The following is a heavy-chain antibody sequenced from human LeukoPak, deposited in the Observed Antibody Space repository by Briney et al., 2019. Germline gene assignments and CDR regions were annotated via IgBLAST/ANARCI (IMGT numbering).Heavy chain of an antibody. CDR1: GYTFTSYY. D-gene: IGHD3-10*01. J-gene: IGHJ6*03. CDR3: ARDRADYYYMDV. Sequence: TSVKVSCKASGYTFTSYYMHWVRQAPGQGLEWMGIINPSGGSTSYAQKFQGRVTMTRDTSTSTVYMELSSLRSEDTAVYYCARDRADYYYMDVWGKGTTVTVSS. V-gene: IGHV1-46*01. CDR2: INPSGGST.